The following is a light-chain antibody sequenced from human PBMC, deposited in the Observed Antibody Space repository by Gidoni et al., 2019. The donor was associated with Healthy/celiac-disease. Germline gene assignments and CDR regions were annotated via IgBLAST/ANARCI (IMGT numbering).Light chain of an antibody. CDR3: QSYDSSLSGSDVV. CDR2: GNS. Sequence: QSVLTQPPSVSGAPGQRIPISCTGSSSNIGAGYDVHWYQQLPGTAPKLLIYGNSNRPSGVPDRFSGSKSGTPASLSITVRQAEDEADYYCQSYDSSLSGSDVVFGGGTKLTVL. CDR1: SSNIGAGYD. J-gene: IGLJ2*01. V-gene: IGLV1-40*01.